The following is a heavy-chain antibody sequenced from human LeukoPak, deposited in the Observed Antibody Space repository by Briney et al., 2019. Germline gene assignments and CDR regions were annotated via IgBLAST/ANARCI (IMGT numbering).Heavy chain of an antibody. Sequence: PSGTLSLTCAVSGGSITTTNWWSWVRQPPGKGLEWIGEVHLSGATNYNPSLESRVSMSIDKSKNHLSLEVTSVTAVDTAIYYCTRESGAFSPFGFWGQGTLLTVSS. V-gene: IGHV4-4*02. D-gene: IGHD1-26*01. J-gene: IGHJ4*02. CDR2: VHLSGAT. CDR1: GGSITTTNW. CDR3: TRESGAFSPFGF.